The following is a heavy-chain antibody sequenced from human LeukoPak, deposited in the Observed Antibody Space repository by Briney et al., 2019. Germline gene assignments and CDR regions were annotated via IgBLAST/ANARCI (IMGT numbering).Heavy chain of an antibody. J-gene: IGHJ3*02. CDR2: VWSGGSRN. Sequence: PGGSLRLSCAASELTLNTYAMHWVRQAPGKGLEWVAIVWSGGSRNTYADSVKGRFTISRDNSKNTLYLQMNSLRVEDTAIYYCAKESNGLDIWGRGTMVIVNS. V-gene: IGHV3-30*02. CDR3: AKESNGLDI. D-gene: IGHD2-8*01. CDR1: ELTLNTYA.